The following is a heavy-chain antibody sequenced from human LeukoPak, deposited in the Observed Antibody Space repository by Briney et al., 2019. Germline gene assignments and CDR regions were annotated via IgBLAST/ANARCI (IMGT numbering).Heavy chain of an antibody. V-gene: IGHV4-30-4*08. Sequence: SETLSLTCAVYGGSFSGYYWSWIRQPPGKGLEWIGYIYYSGSTYYNPSLKSRVTISVDTSKNQFSLKLSSVTAADTAVYYCARDGYSAGLYYWGQGTLVTVSS. CDR3: ARDGYSAGLYY. D-gene: IGHD6-13*01. J-gene: IGHJ4*02. CDR2: IYYSGST. CDR1: GGSFSGYY.